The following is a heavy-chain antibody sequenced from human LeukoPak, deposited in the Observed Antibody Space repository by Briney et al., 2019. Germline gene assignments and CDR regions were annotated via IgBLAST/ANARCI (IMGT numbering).Heavy chain of an antibody. CDR1: GFTFSSYW. J-gene: IGHJ4*02. Sequence: GGSLRLSCAASGFTFSSYWMHWVRQAPGKGLVWVSRITSDGSSTNYADSVKGRFTISRDNAKDTLYLQMNSLRAEDTAVYYCAKSVYGDYQDNWGQGTLVTVSS. D-gene: IGHD4-17*01. V-gene: IGHV3-74*01. CDR2: ITSDGSST. CDR3: AKSVYGDYQDN.